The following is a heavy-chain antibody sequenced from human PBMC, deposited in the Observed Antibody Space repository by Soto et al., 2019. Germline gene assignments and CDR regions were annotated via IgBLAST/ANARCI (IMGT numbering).Heavy chain of an antibody. V-gene: IGHV3-13*01. D-gene: IGHD2-15*01. J-gene: IGHJ4*02. CDR2: IGTAGDT. CDR1: GFTFSNYD. Sequence: EVQLVESGGGLVQPGGSLRLSCAASGFTFSNYDMHWVRQVTGKGLEWVSNIGTAGDTYYTGSVKGRFTISRENAKNSLYLQMNSLRAEDTAVYYCARGRLISLYYFDYWGQGTLVTVSS. CDR3: ARGRLISLYYFDY.